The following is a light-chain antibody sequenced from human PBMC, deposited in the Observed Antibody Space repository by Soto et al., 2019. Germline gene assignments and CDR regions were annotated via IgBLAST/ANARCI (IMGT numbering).Light chain of an antibody. CDR2: DVS. J-gene: IGLJ1*01. Sequence: QSALTQPASVSGSPGQSITVSCTGTSSDIGTYNYVSWFQQHPGKPPKLIIYDVSNRPSGVSNRFSGSKSGNTASLTISGLQAEDEADYYCSSYIISNTLVFGAGTKLTVL. CDR3: SSYIISNTLV. V-gene: IGLV2-14*03. CDR1: SSDIGTYNY.